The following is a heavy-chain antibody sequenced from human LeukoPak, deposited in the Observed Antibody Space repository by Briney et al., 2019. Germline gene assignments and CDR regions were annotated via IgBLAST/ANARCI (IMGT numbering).Heavy chain of an antibody. CDR2: IKQDGSEK. J-gene: IGHJ4*02. CDR3: ARDIWGADY. V-gene: IGHV3-7*01. Sequence: GGSLRLSCAASGFTFSNAWMSWVRQAPGKGLEWLANIKQDGSEKYYVDSVKGRFTISRDNAKNSLYLQMNSLRAEDTAVYYCARDIWGADYWGQGTLVTVSS. D-gene: IGHD3-16*01. CDR1: GFTFSNAW.